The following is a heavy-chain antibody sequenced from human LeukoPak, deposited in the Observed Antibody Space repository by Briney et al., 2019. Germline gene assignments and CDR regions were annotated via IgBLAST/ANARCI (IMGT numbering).Heavy chain of an antibody. CDR3: ATQTTSSFLGEYYFDY. J-gene: IGHJ4*02. CDR1: GGTFSSDA. CDR2: IIPFFGVA. V-gene: IGHV1-69*05. D-gene: IGHD1-7*01. Sequence: ASVKVSCKASGGTFSSDAFGWVRQAPGQGLEWMGAIIPFFGVANYAPKFQGRVTITTDESTGTAYMELSSLSSDDTAVYYCATQTTSSFLGEYYFDYWGQGTLVTVSS.